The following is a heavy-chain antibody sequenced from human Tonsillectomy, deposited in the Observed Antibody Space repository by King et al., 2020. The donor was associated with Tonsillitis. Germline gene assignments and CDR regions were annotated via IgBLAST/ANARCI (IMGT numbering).Heavy chain of an antibody. CDR2: ISRIRTYI. Sequence: VQLVESGGGLVKPGGPLRLPCAASGFNFNSYSMNWVRQAPGKGLEWVSSISRIRTYIYYADSVKGRFTISRDNAKNSLYLQMNSLRAEDTAVYYCASDLGDSYSFDFWGQGTMVTVSS. CDR3: ASDLGDSYSFDF. V-gene: IGHV3-21*01. J-gene: IGHJ3*01. CDR1: GFNFNSYS. D-gene: IGHD3-16*01.